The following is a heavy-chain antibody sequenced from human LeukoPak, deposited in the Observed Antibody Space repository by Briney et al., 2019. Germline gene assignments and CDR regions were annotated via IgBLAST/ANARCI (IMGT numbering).Heavy chain of an antibody. J-gene: IGHJ3*02. CDR1: GGSLSGYY. CDR2: ISHRGST. CDR3: ARVLNCGDCYSLGAFDI. D-gene: IGHD2-21*02. V-gene: IGHV4-34*01. Sequence: PSETLSLTCAVYGGSLSGYYWTWIRQAPGKGLEWIGEISHRGSTNYNPSLKSRVTISVDTSKNQFSLKLSSVTAADTAVYYCARVLNCGDCYSLGAFDIWGQGTMVTVSS.